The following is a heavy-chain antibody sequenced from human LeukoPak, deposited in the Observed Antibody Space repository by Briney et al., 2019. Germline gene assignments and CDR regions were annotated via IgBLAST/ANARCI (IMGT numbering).Heavy chain of an antibody. CDR2: ISSSSSTI. CDR1: GFTFSSYG. D-gene: IGHD3-10*01. J-gene: IGHJ4*02. V-gene: IGHV3-48*01. CDR3: ARDHSHGGGY. Sequence: GGSLRLSCSASGFTFSSYGMHWVRQAPGKGLEWVSYISSSSSTIYYADSVKGRFTISRDNAKNSLYLQMNSLRAEDTAVYYCARDHSHGGGYWGQGTLVTVSS.